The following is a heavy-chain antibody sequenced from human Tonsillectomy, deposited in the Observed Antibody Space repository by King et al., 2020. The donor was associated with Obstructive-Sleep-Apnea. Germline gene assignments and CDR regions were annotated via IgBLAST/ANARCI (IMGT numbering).Heavy chain of an antibody. J-gene: IGHJ6*02. CDR2: ISSSSSYI. V-gene: IGHV3-21*01. CDR1: GFTFSSYS. D-gene: IGHD1-1*01. Sequence: VQLVESGGGLVKPGGSLRLSCAASGFTFSSYSMNWVRQAPGKGLEWVSSISSSSSYIYYADSVKGRFTISRDNAKNSLYLQMNSLRAEDTAVYYCARPVKLERRGGYYYGMDVWGQGTTVTVSS. CDR3: ARPVKLERRGGYYYGMDV.